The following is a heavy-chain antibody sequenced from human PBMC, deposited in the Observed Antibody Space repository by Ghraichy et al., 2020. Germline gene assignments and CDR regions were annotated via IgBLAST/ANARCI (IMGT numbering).Heavy chain of an antibody. CDR2: IYYSGST. CDR3: ARDRNWETRDNYYYMDG. J-gene: IGHJ6*03. Sequence: SETLSLTCTVSGGSVSSSSYYWSWIRQPPGKGLEWIGYIYYSGSTNYNPSLKGRVTITVDTSKNQFCLKLNSVTTADTAVYYYARDRNWETRDNYYYMDGWGKATTVTVSS. CDR1: GGSVSSSSYY. D-gene: IGHD1-1*01. V-gene: IGHV4-61*01.